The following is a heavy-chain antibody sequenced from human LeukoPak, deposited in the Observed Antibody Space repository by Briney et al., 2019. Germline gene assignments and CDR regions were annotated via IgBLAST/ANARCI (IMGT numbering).Heavy chain of an antibody. J-gene: IGHJ4*02. CDR1: GFTFSSYA. CDR2: ISYDGSNK. D-gene: IGHD6-13*01. Sequence: GGSLRLSCAASGFTFSSYAMHWVRQAPGKGLEWVAVISYDGSNKYYADSVKGRFTISRDNSKNTLYLQMNSLRAEDTAVYYCARDRPYSSSLKAIFDYWGQGTLVTVSS. V-gene: IGHV3-30-3*01. CDR3: ARDRPYSSSLKAIFDY.